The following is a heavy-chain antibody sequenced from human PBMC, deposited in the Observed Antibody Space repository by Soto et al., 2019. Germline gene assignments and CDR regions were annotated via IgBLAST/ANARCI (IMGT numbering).Heavy chain of an antibody. CDR1: GYTFTSSG. Sequence: AAVKVSCKASGYTFTSSGMSWVRPATGQGLEWMGWISAHTGSSEYAQRFQGRVTMTTDRSTSTAYMELRCLRSDDPAMYYCARFSGGRENTYYFYSGMQFGGQG. D-gene: IGHD1-26*01. J-gene: IGHJ6*02. V-gene: IGHV1-18*01. CDR2: ISAHTGSS. CDR3: ARFSGGRENTYYFYSGMQF.